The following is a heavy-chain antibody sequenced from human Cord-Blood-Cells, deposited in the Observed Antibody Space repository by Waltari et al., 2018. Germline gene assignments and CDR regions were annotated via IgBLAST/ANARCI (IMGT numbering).Heavy chain of an antibody. CDR2: FDPEDGET. Sequence: QVQLVQSGAEVKKPGASVKVSCKVSGYTLTELPMHWVRQAPGKGLEWRGGFDPEDGETIYAQKFQGRVTMTEDTSTDTAYMELSSLRSEDTAVYYCATPPYYYGSGSYWNWFDPWGQGTLVTVSS. CDR3: ATPPYYYGSGSYWNWFDP. D-gene: IGHD3-10*01. V-gene: IGHV1-24*01. J-gene: IGHJ5*02. CDR1: GYTLTELP.